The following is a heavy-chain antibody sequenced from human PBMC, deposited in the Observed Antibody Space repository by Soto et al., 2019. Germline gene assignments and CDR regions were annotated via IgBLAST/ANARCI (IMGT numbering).Heavy chain of an antibody. V-gene: IGHV1-18*01. CDR1: GYTFTNYG. CDR2: VSAYHGER. D-gene: IGHD6-6*01. Sequence: QVQLVQSGAEVKKPWASVKASCKASGYTFTNYGINWVRQAPGQGLEWLGRVSAYHGERRYAQRVQARVIMTTDTPTATAYMELRSLRADYRAVYYCSRGISIPAAGEYWGQGTLVTVSS. J-gene: IGHJ4*01. CDR3: SRGISIPAAGEY.